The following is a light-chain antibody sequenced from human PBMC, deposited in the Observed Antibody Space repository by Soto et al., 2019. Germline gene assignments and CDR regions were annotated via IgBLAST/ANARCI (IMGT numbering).Light chain of an antibody. V-gene: IGLV1-40*01. J-gene: IGLJ1*01. Sequence: QSVLTQPPSVSGAPGQRVTISCTGSSSNIGAGYDVHWYQQLPGTAPKLLIYGNSNRPSGVPDRFSGSKSRTSASLAITGLQAADEADYYCQSYDSSLSTYVFGTGTKLTVL. CDR3: QSYDSSLSTYV. CDR2: GNS. CDR1: SSNIGAGYD.